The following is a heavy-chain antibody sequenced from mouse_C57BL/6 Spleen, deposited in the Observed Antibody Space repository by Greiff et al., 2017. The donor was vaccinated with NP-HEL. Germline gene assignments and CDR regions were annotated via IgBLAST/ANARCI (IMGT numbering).Heavy chain of an antibody. CDR2: IDPSDSYT. CDR3: ARFTNYDYDGAWFAY. J-gene: IGHJ3*01. V-gene: IGHV1-50*01. Sequence: QVQLQQPGAELVKPGASVKLSCKASGYTFTSYWMQWVKQRPGQGLEWIGEIDPSDSYTNYNQKFKGKATLTVDTSSSTDYMQLSSLTSEDSAVYYCARFTNYDYDGAWFAYWGQGTLVTVSA. D-gene: IGHD2-4*01. CDR1: GYTFTSYW.